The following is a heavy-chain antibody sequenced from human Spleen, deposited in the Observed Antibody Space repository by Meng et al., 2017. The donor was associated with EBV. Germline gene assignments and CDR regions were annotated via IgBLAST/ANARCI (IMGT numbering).Heavy chain of an antibody. J-gene: IGHJ4*02. CDR2: INTNTGNP. D-gene: IGHD3-22*01. V-gene: IGHV7-4-1*02. CDR3: ARVYYDSSGLSDY. CDR1: GYTFTNYA. Sequence: VELVQSGVDLKKPGAAVNVSCKASGYTFTNYAMNWVRQAPGQGLEWLGWINTNTGNPTYAQGFTGRFVFSLDTSVSTAYLQISRLKAEDTGVYYCARVYYDSSGLSDYWGQGTLVTVSS.